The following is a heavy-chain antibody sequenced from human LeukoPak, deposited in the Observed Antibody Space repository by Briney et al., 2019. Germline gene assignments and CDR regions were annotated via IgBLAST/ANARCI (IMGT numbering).Heavy chain of an antibody. CDR2: VNPNSGAT. V-gene: IGHV1-2*02. CDR1: GYTFTAYY. Sequence: ASVKVSCKASGYTFTAYYMHWVRQAPGQGLEWMGWVNPNSGATNYAQKFQGRVTMTRDTSLSTVYVELTWLTSDDTAVCYCARGVYYDSSGYYSDYWGQGTLVTVSS. CDR3: ARGVYYDSSGYYSDY. J-gene: IGHJ4*02. D-gene: IGHD3-22*01.